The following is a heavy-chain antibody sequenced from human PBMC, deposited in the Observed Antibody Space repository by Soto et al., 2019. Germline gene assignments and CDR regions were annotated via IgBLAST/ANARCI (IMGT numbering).Heavy chain of an antibody. J-gene: IGHJ4*02. CDR3: AREGGRVVGATKGAGY. V-gene: IGHV1-18*04. Sequence: ASVKVSCKASGYTFTSYGISGGRQAPGQGLEWMGWISAYNSNTNYAQKLQGRVTMTTDTSTSTAYMELRSLRSDNTAVYYCAREGGRVVGATKGAGYWGQGTLVTVSS. CDR1: GYTFTSYG. CDR2: ISAYNSNT. D-gene: IGHD1-26*01.